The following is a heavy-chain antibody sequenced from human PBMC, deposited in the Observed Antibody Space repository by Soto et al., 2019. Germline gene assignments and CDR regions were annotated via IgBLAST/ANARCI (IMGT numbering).Heavy chain of an antibody. CDR3: ARAHCSGGSCYYYGMDV. V-gene: IGHV6-1*01. CDR1: GDSVSSNSAA. Sequence: QVQLQQSGPGLVKPSQTLSLTCAISGDSVSSNSAAWNWIRQSPSRGLEWLGRTYYRSKWYNDYALSVKSRITINPDTAKNQFSLQLNSVTPEDTAVYYCARAHCSGGSCYYYGMDVWGQGTTVTVSS. J-gene: IGHJ6*02. CDR2: TYYRSKWYN. D-gene: IGHD2-15*01.